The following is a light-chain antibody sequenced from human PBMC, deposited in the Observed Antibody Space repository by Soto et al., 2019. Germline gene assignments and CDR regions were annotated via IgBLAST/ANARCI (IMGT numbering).Light chain of an antibody. Sequence: QSVLTQPPSVSGAPGQRVTISYTGSSSNIGAGYDVHWYQQLPGTAPKLLIYGNSNRPSGVPDRFSGSKSGTSASLAITGLQAEDEADYYCQSYDSSLSALFGTGTKVTVL. CDR1: SSNIGAGYD. J-gene: IGLJ1*01. CDR2: GNS. V-gene: IGLV1-40*01. CDR3: QSYDSSLSAL.